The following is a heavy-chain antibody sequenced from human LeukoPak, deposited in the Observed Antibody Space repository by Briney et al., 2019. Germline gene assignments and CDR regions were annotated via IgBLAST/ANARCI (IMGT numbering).Heavy chain of an antibody. CDR3: ARDSVLTGYGGERFDY. J-gene: IGHJ4*02. D-gene: IGHD3-9*01. CDR2: IKQDGSEK. CDR1: GFTFSSYW. Sequence: AGGSLRLSCAASGFTFSSYWMSWVRQAPGKGLEWVANIKQDGSEKYYVDSVKGRFTISRDNAKNSLYLQMNSLRAEDTAVYYCARDSVLTGYGGERFDYWGQGTLVTVSS. V-gene: IGHV3-7*01.